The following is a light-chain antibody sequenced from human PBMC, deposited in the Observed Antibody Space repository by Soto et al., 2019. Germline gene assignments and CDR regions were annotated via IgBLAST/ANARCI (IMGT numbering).Light chain of an antibody. CDR3: QQYDSHPLT. V-gene: IGKV1-5*03. Sequence: DILMTQSPPALSASVGDRVTITCRASQNISNWLAWYQRKPGKAPKLLIYEAFSLESGVPSRFSGSRSGTEFTLFISSLQPDDFATFYCQQYDSHPLTFGGGTKVQIK. CDR2: EAF. CDR1: QNISNW. J-gene: IGKJ4*01.